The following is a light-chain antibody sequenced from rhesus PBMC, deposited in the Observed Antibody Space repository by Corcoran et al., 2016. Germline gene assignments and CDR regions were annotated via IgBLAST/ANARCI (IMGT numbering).Light chain of an antibody. V-gene: IGLV2S7*01. CDR3: CSYTTSSTFV. Sequence: QSAPTQQPSVSGSPGQSVTISCTGTSSDVGGYNYVSWYQQHPGKAPKLMIYDVSKRPSGVSDRFSGSKSGNTASLTISGLQAEDEADYYCCSYTTSSTFVFGSGTKLTVL. CDR1: SSDVGGYNY. CDR2: DVS. J-gene: IGLJ6*01.